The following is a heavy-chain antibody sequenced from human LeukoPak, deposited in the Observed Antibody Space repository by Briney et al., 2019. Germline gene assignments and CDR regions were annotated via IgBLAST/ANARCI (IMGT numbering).Heavy chain of an antibody. Sequence: PSETLSLTCNISGGSISSNYWSWIRQPPGKGLEWIGYIYYSGYTNYNPSLKSRVTISVATSKNQFSLKLNSVTAADTAVYYCARGGQQLGGFGFWGQGALVTVSS. V-gene: IGHV4-59*01. CDR2: IYYSGYT. J-gene: IGHJ4*02. CDR1: GGSISSNY. CDR3: ARGGQQLGGFGF. D-gene: IGHD7-27*01.